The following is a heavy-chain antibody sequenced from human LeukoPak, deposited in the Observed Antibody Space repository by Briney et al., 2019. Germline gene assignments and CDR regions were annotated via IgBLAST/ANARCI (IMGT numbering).Heavy chain of an antibody. D-gene: IGHD1-7*01. CDR2: INPNSGGT. CDR1: GYTFTGYY. CDR3: ARLDWNYDFDY. Sequence: ASVKVSCKASGYTFTGYYRHWVRQAPGQELEWMGRINPNSGGTNYAQKFQGRVTMTRDTSISTAYVELSRLRSDDTAVYYCARLDWNYDFDYWGQGTLVTVSS. V-gene: IGHV1-2*06. J-gene: IGHJ4*02.